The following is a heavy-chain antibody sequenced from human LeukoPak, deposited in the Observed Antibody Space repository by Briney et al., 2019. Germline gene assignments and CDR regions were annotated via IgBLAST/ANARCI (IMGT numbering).Heavy chain of an antibody. V-gene: IGHV3-73*01. D-gene: IGHD1-26*01. J-gene: IGHJ3*02. CDR2: IRSKAHNYAT. Sequence: GGSLKLSCAASGFTFSGFAFHWVRQASGKGLEWVGRIRSKAHNYATVYAASVKGRFTISRDDSKNATYLQMNSLKTEDTAVYYCTRVFLKSYSDAFDIWGQGTMVTVSS. CDR3: TRVFLKSYSDAFDI. CDR1: GFTFSGFA.